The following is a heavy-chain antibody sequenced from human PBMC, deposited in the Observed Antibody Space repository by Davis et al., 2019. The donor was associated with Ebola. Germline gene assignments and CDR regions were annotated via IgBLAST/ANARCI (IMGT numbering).Heavy chain of an antibody. CDR3: AKDTSNVWFDV. CDR1: GFVFRSYV. D-gene: IGHD6-19*01. J-gene: IGHJ3*01. V-gene: IGHV3-23*01. CDR2: VGLSADT. Sequence: AGSLTLSCAASGFVFRSYVISWVRRAPGTGLEWVSTVGLSADTYYADSVKGRFTISRDNSKNTLHLQMNSLRVEDTAIYYCAKDTSNVWFDVWGQGTMVTVSS.